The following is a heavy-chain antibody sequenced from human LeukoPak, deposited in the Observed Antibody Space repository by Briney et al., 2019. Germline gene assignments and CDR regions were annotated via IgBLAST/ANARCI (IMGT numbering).Heavy chain of an antibody. CDR1: GFTFSSYS. J-gene: IGHJ4*02. D-gene: IGHD3-22*01. V-gene: IGHV3-48*01. Sequence: GGSLRLSCAASGFTFSSYSMNWVRQAPGEGLEWVSYISSSSSTIYYADSVKGRFTISRDNAKNSLYLQMNSLRAEDTAVYYCARVMYYYDSSGYPEEYYFDYWGQGTLVTVSS. CDR3: ARVMYYYDSSGYPEEYYFDY. CDR2: ISSSSSTI.